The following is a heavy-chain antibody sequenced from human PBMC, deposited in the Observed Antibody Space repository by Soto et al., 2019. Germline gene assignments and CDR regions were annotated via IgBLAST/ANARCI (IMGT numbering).Heavy chain of an antibody. CDR1: GFTFSSYS. CDR2: ISSSSSYI. CDR3: ARDADYDFWGGYYGGWSPRYYYYYGMDV. Sequence: EVQLVESGGGLVKPGGSLRLSCAASGFTFSSYSMNWVRQAPGKGLQWVSSISSSSSYIYYADSVKGRFTIFRDNAKNSLYLRMNSLGDEDTAVYYCARDADYDFWGGYYGGWSPRYYYYYGMDVWGQGTTVTVSS. D-gene: IGHD3-3*01. J-gene: IGHJ6*02. V-gene: IGHV3-21*01.